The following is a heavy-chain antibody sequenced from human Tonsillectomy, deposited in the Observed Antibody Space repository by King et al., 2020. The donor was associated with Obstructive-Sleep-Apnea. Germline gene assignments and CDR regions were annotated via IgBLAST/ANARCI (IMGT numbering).Heavy chain of an antibody. Sequence: QLVQSGAEVKKPGESLKISCKGSGYSFTTYWIAWVRQMPGKGLEWMGIIYPGDSDTTYSPSFQGQVTISADKSISTAYLQWSSLKASDTAMYYCARLAPEGPVTTFDYYYGMDVWGQGTTVTVSS. CDR1: GYSFTTYW. CDR2: IYPGDSDT. V-gene: IGHV5-51*01. D-gene: IGHD4-11*01. J-gene: IGHJ6*02. CDR3: ARLAPEGPVTTFDYYYGMDV.